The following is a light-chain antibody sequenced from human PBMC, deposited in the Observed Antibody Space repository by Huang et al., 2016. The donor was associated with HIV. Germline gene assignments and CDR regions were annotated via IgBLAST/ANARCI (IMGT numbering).Light chain of an antibody. CDR1: QSVNNND. CDR2: RAS. Sequence: EILLTQSPDTLSLSPGERATLSCRASQSVNNNDLAWYQQKPGQAPRLLIYRASTRATGIPDRFSGSGSGTDFTLTISRLEPDDFAVYYCQQFGSLPPYSFGQGTKLEIK. CDR3: QQFGSLPPYS. V-gene: IGKV3-20*01. J-gene: IGKJ2*03.